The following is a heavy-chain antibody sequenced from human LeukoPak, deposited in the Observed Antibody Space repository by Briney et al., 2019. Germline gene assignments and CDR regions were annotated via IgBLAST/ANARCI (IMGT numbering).Heavy chain of an antibody. V-gene: IGHV3-21*01. D-gene: IGHD3-16*01. Sequence: GGSLRLSCAASGFTFSSYSMNWVRQAPGEGLEWVSSISSSSTYIYYADSVEGRFTISRDNAKNSLYLQMNSLRAEDTAVYFCAKSTRAVMAMMDVWGKGTTVTVSS. J-gene: IGHJ6*04. CDR3: AKSTRAVMAMMDV. CDR2: ISSSSTYI. CDR1: GFTFSSYS.